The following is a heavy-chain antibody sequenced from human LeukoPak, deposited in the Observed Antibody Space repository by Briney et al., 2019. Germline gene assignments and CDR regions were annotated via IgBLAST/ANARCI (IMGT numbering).Heavy chain of an antibody. D-gene: IGHD3-10*01. CDR2: INPNSGGT. Sequence: GASVKVSCKASEYTFTGYYIHWVRQAPGQGLEWMGWINPNSGGTNYAQKFQGRVTMTRDTSIRTAYMELSRLRSDDTAMYYCARYYIEGRCFDYWGQGTLVTVSS. CDR3: ARYYIEGRCFDY. V-gene: IGHV1-2*02. J-gene: IGHJ4*02. CDR1: EYTFTGYY.